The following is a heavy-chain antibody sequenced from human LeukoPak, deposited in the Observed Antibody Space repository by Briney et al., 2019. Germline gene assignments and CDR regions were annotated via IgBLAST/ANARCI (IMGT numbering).Heavy chain of an antibody. J-gene: IGHJ4*02. CDR2: ISSGSSTI. CDR3: VRAGTYAYFDY. D-gene: IGHD3-10*01. V-gene: IGHV3-48*01. Sequence: GGSLRLSCVAFGFTFSSYSMSWVRQSPGKGLEWVSYISSGSSTIYYAVSVKGRFTISRDTAKNSLFLQMNSLRAEDTAIYYCVRAGTYAYFDYWGQGTLVTVSS. CDR1: GFTFSSYS.